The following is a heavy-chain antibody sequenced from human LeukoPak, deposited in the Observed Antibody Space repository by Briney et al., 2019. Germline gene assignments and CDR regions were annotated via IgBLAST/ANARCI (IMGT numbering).Heavy chain of an antibody. V-gene: IGHV3-11*06. J-gene: IGHJ4*02. CDR3: ARVGVITAAGTIDN. CDR2: ISSGSSDT. CDR1: GFTFSDYY. D-gene: IGHD6-13*01. Sequence: PGGSLRLSCAASGFTFSDYYMTWIRQAPGKGLEWVSYISSGSSDTTYADSVKGRFTITRDKAKNSLYLQMNSLKAEDTAVYYCARVGVITAAGTIDNWGQGTLVTVSS.